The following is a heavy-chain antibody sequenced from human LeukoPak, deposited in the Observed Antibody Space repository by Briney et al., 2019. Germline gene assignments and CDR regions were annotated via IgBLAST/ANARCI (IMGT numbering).Heavy chain of an antibody. V-gene: IGHV3-23*01. CDR2: ISSSAYST. J-gene: IGHJ4*02. CDR3: VILHHYAE. Sequence: PGGSLRLSCAASGFTFSSYAMSWVRQAPGKGLEWVSGISSSAYSTYYADSVKGRFTVSRDNSKNTLYLQMHSLRVEETAAYYSVILHHYAEWGQGTLVTVSS. D-gene: IGHD2-2*01. CDR1: GFTFSSYA.